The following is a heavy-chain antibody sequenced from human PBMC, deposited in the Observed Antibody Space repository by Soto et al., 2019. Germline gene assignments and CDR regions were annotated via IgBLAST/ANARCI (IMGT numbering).Heavy chain of an antibody. CDR1: GFPLSTTGVG. Sequence: QITLKESGPTLVKPTQTLTLTCTFSGFPLSTTGVGVGWIRQPPGKALEWLALIYWDDDKRYNPSLKSRLTITKDTSKKQVVLTMTNMDPVDTATYYCVQSRCGGDCLQSYSSHSYYGLDVWCQGTTVTVSS. CDR2: IYWDDDK. D-gene: IGHD2-21*01. V-gene: IGHV2-5*02. J-gene: IGHJ6*02. CDR3: VQSRCGGDCLQSYSSHSYYGLDV.